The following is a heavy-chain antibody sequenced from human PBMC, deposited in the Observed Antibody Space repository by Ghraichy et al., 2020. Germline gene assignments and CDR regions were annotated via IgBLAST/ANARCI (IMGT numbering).Heavy chain of an antibody. CDR3: AKGLYGDPYYFDY. CDR1: GFTFDDYA. V-gene: IGHV3-9*01. Sequence: GGSLRLSCAASGFTFDDYAMHWVRQAPGKGLEWVSGISWNSGSIGYEDSVKGRFTISRDNAKNSLYLQMNSLRAEDTALYYCAKGLYGDPYYFDYWGQGTLVTVSS. D-gene: IGHD4-17*01. CDR2: ISWNSGSI. J-gene: IGHJ4*02.